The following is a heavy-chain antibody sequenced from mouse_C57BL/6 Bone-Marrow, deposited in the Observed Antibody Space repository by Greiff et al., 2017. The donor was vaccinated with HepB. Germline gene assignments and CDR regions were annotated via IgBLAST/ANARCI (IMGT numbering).Heavy chain of an antibody. D-gene: IGHD1-1*01. J-gene: IGHJ3*01. Sequence: EVQGVESGGDLVKPGGSLKLSCAASGFTFSSYGMSWVRQTPDKRLEWVATISSGGSYTYYPDSVKGRFTISRDNAKNTLYLQMSSLKSEDTAMYYCARHDYYGSRGAYWGQGTLVTVSA. V-gene: IGHV5-6*01. CDR1: GFTFSSYG. CDR2: ISSGGSYT. CDR3: ARHDYYGSRGAY.